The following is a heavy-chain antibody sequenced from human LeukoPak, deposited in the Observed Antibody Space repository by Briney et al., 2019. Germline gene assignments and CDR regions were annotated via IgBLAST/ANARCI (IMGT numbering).Heavy chain of an antibody. Sequence: GESLKISCKGSGYSFTSYWIGWVRQMPGKGLEWMGIIYPGDSDTRYSPSFQGQVTTSADKSISPAYLQWSSLKASDTAMYYCARQGITMIVPFDYWGQGTLVTVSS. CDR2: IYPGDSDT. CDR3: ARQGITMIVPFDY. J-gene: IGHJ4*02. V-gene: IGHV5-51*01. D-gene: IGHD3-22*01. CDR1: GYSFTSYW.